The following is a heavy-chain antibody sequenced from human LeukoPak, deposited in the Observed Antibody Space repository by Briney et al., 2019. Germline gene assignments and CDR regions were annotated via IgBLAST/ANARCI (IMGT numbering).Heavy chain of an antibody. V-gene: IGHV1-69*08. CDR3: ALSSGYHAFDI. J-gene: IGHJ3*02. D-gene: IGHD3-22*01. Sequence: SVKVSCKASGGTFSSYTISWVRQAPGQGLEWMGRIIPILGTANYAQKFQGRVTITADKSTSTAYMELSSLRSEDTAVYYCALSSGYHAFDIWGQGTMVTVSS. CDR2: IIPILGTA. CDR1: GGTFSSYT.